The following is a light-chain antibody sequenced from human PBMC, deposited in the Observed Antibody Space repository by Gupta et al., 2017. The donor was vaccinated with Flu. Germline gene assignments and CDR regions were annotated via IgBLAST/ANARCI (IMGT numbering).Light chain of an antibody. CDR2: STN. CDR1: SGSVSTNYY. J-gene: IGLJ3*02. CDR3: ELDMGSGIWV. Sequence: TCGLSSGSVSTNYYSSWHQQTPGQAQRPLIYSTNNRSSGVPGRFSGSILGKKAALTITGAQAEDEADYYCELDMGSGIWVFGGGTKLTVL. V-gene: IGLV8-61*01.